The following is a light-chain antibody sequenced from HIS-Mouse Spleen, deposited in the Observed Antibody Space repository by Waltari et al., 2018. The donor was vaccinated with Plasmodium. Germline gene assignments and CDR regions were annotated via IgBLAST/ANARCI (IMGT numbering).Light chain of an antibody. J-gene: IGLJ3*02. CDR2: EDS. CDR1: ALPKKY. V-gene: IGLV3-10*01. CDR3: YSTDSSGNHRV. Sequence: SYELTQPPSVSVSPGQTARITCSGDALPKKYAYWDQQKSGQAPVLVIYEDSKRPSGIPERFSGSNSGTMATLTISGAQVEDEADYYCYSTDSSGNHRVFGGGTKLTVL.